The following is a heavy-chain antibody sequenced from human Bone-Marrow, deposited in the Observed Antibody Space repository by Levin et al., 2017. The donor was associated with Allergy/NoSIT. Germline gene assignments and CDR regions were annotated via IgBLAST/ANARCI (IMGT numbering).Heavy chain of an antibody. Sequence: GGSLRLSCAASGFSFSSYEMNWVRQAPGKGLEWVSYISSRNTTIYYADSVKGRFTISRDNAENSLYLQMNSLRAEDTAYYYCAREGLFMVRVFDYWGRGTLVTVSS. CDR3: AREGLFMVRVFDY. D-gene: IGHD3-10*01. J-gene: IGHJ4*02. V-gene: IGHV3-48*03. CDR1: GFSFSSYE. CDR2: ISSRNTTI.